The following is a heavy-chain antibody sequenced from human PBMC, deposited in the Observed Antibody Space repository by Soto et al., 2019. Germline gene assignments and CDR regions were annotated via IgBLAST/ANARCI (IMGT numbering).Heavy chain of an antibody. Sequence: QMHLVQSGPEVKKPGTSVKVSCKASGFTFSTSAVQWVRQARGQRLEWIGWIVLGNGNTNYAQKFQERVTITRDMSTSTAYMELRSLRSEDTAVYYCATRIGSICWYWLDSWGQGTLVTVSS. CDR1: GFTFSTSA. CDR3: ATRIGSICWYWLDS. D-gene: IGHD6-19*01. V-gene: IGHV1-58*01. CDR2: IVLGNGNT. J-gene: IGHJ4*02.